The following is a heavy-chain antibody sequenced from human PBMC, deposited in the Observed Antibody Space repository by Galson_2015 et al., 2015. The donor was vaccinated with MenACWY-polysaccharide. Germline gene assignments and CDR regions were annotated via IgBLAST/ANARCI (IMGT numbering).Heavy chain of an antibody. Sequence: SVKVSCKASGYTFSSYDINWVRQARGQGLEWMGWMNPNSGHTGYAQRFQGSVAMTRDTATSTAYMELRMLRYDDTAVYYCTRIIARKHTFVDSWGQGTLVSVS. V-gene: IGHV1-8*01. J-gene: IGHJ4*02. CDR1: GYTFSSYD. CDR3: TRIIARKHTFVDS. CDR2: MNPNSGHT. D-gene: IGHD2-21*01.